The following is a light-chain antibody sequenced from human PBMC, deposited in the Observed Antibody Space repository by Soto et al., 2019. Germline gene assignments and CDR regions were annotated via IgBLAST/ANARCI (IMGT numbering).Light chain of an antibody. CDR2: EVS. Sequence: ILMTQTPLSLSIIPGQTASISCKSSQSLLHSDGKTYFYWYVQKAGQAPQPLIYEVSNRFSGVPERFSGSGSRIDFTLKISRVEADDVGIYYCMQAIDIPWTFGQGTKVDIK. J-gene: IGKJ1*01. CDR3: MQAIDIPWT. V-gene: IGKV2-29*03. CDR1: QSLLHSDGKTY.